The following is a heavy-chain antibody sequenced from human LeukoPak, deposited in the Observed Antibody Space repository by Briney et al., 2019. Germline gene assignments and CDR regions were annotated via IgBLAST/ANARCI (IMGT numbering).Heavy chain of an antibody. V-gene: IGHV1-2*02. Sequence: GASVKVSCKASGYTFTGYYMHWVRQAPGQGLEWMGWINPNSGGTNYAQKFQGRVTMTRDTSISTAYMELSRLRSDDTAAYYCARGLGANGYSGYGYWGQGTLVTVSS. D-gene: IGHD5-12*01. CDR2: INPNSGGT. CDR3: ARGLGANGYSGYGY. J-gene: IGHJ4*02. CDR1: GYTFTGYY.